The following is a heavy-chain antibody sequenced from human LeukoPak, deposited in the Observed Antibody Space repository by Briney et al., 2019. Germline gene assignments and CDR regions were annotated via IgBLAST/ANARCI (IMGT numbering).Heavy chain of an antibody. CDR3: ARVIVATYYFDY. CDR1: GFTFSSYS. CDR2: TSSSSSYI. D-gene: IGHD5-12*01. V-gene: IGHV3-21*01. Sequence: GGSLRLSCAASGFTFSSYSMNWVRQAPGKGLEWVSSTSSSSSYIYYADSVKGRFTISRDNAKNSLYLQMNSLRAEDTAVYYCARVIVATYYFDYWGQGTLVTVSS. J-gene: IGHJ4*02.